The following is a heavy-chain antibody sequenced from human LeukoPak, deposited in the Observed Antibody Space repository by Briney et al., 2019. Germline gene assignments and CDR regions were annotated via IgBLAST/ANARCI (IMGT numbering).Heavy chain of an antibody. V-gene: IGHV3-21*01. CDR2: ISSSSSYI. Sequence: MTGGSLRLSCAASGFTFSSYSMNWVRQAPGKGLEGVSSISSSSSYIYYADSVKGRFTISRDNAKNSLYLQMNSLRAEDTAVYYCASLVVVPAHNRFDPWGQGTLVTVSS. CDR3: ASLVVVPAHNRFDP. D-gene: IGHD2-2*01. J-gene: IGHJ5*02. CDR1: GFTFSSYS.